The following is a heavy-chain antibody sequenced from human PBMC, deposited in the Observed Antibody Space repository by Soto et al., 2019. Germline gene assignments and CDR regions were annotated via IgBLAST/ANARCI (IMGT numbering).Heavy chain of an antibody. V-gene: IGHV3-21*01. J-gene: IGHJ4*02. D-gene: IGHD2-15*01. CDR1: GFTFSSYS. CDR3: AYSSGHARFDY. CDR2: ISSSSSYI. Sequence: SCAASGFTFSSYSMNWVRQAPGKGLEWVSSISSSSSYIYYADSVKGRFTISRDNAKNSLYLQMNSLRAEDTAVYYCAYSSGHARFDYWGQGTLVTVSS.